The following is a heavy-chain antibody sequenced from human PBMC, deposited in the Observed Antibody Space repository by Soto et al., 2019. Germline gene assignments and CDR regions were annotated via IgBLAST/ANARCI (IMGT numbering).Heavy chain of an antibody. V-gene: IGHV3-30-3*01. CDR3: ARGLTYYYDSSGYPLDY. J-gene: IGHJ4*02. CDR1: GFTFSSYA. D-gene: IGHD3-22*01. Sequence: QVQLVESGGGVVQPGRSLRLSCAASGFTFSSYAMHWVRQAPGKGLEWVAVISYDGSNKYYADSVKGRFTISRDNSKNTLYLQMNSLRAEDTAVYYCARGLTYYYDSSGYPLDYWGQGTLVTVSS. CDR2: ISYDGSNK.